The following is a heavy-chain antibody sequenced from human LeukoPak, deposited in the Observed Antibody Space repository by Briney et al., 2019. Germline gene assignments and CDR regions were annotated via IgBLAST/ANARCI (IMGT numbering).Heavy chain of an antibody. CDR3: ARDPPDDY. CDR2: INPNSGGT. V-gene: IGHV1-2*02. Sequence: ASVKVSCKTSGYTFTGYYMHWVRQAPGQGLEWMGWINPNSGGTNYAQKFQDRVTMTRDTSIRTAFMEPSRLRSDDTAVYYCARDPPDDYWGQGTLVTVSS. CDR1: GYTFTGYY. J-gene: IGHJ4*02.